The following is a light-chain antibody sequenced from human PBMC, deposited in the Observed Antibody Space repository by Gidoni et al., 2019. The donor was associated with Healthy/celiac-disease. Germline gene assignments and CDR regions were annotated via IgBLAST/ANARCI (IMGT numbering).Light chain of an antibody. CDR2: GAS. CDR1: QSVSSN. CDR3: QQYNNRPWT. J-gene: IGKJ1*01. V-gene: IGKV3-15*01. Sequence: EIVVTQSPASLSVSPGDRATLSCRASQSVSSNLAWYQKRPGQAPRRLIYGASTRATGIPARFSGSGSGTEYTLNRSSLQSEDCAVYYCQQYNNRPWTVGQGTKVEIK.